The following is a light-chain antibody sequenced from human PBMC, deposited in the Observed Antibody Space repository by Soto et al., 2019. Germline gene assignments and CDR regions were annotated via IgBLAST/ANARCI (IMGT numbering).Light chain of an antibody. Sequence: EIVLTQSPATLSLSPGERATLSCRASQSVSSNLAWYQQKLGQAPRLLIYDAFNRATGIPARFSGSGSGTDFTRTISNLEPEDFAVYSCQQRSSWPTFGQGTKLEIK. CDR3: QQRSSWPT. J-gene: IGKJ2*01. CDR1: QSVSSN. V-gene: IGKV3-11*01. CDR2: DAF.